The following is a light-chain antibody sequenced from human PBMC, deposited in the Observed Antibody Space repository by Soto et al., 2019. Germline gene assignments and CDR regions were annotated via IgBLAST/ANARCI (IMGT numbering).Light chain of an antibody. J-gene: IGLJ1*01. CDR1: SSNIGAGYD. V-gene: IGLV1-40*01. CDR3: ISYTDRQSYL. Sequence: QSVLTQPPSVSGAPGQRVTISCTGSSSNIGAGYDVHWYQQFPGKSPKLMIYAVGDRPPGVSDRFSGSKSGITASLTISGLQTEDEADYYCISYTDRQSYLFGTGTKVTVL. CDR2: AVG.